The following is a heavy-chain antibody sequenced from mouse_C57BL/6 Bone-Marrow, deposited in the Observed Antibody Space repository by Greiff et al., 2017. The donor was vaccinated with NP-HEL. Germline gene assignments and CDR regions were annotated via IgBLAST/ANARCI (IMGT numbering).Heavy chain of an antibody. CDR3: ARRRFYPDWYFDV. D-gene: IGHD2-1*01. CDR1: GYTFTDYY. V-gene: IGHV1-26*01. J-gene: IGHJ1*03. Sequence: EVQLQQSGPELVKPGASVKISCKASGYTFTDYYMNWVKQSHGKSLEWIGDINPNNGGTSYNQKFKGKATLTVDKSSSTAYMELRSLTSEDSAVYYCARRRFYPDWYFDVWGTGTTVTVSS. CDR2: INPNNGGT.